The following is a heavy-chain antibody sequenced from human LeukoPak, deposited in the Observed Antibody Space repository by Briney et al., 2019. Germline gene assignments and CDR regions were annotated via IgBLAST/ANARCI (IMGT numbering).Heavy chain of an antibody. J-gene: IGHJ4*02. CDR2: INHSGST. Sequence: SETLSLTCAVYGGSFSGYYWSWIRQPPGKGLEWIGEINHSGSTNYNPSLKSRVTISVDTSKNQFSLKLSSVTAADTAVYYCARVSGYKYYFDHWGQGTLVTVSS. CDR1: GGSFSGYY. CDR3: ARVSGYKYYFDH. V-gene: IGHV4-34*01. D-gene: IGHD3-22*01.